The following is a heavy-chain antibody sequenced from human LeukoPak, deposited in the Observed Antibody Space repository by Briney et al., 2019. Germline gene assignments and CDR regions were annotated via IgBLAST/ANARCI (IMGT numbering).Heavy chain of an antibody. Sequence: GGSLRLSCTASGFPFGDSAMHWVRQAPGKGLEWVGFIRNKAHGGTTEYAASVKGRFTISRDDSKTISYLQMNSLESDDTAVYYCTRDRYSYNWFDPWGQGTLVTVSS. CDR2: IRNKAHGGTT. CDR3: TRDRYSYNWFDP. J-gene: IGHJ5*02. V-gene: IGHV3-49*04. CDR1: GFPFGDSA. D-gene: IGHD1-1*01.